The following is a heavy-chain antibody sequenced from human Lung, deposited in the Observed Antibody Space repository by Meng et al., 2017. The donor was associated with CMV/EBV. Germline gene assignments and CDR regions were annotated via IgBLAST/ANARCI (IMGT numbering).Heavy chain of an antibody. CDR3: TRDSGAYYDSSGFDY. CDR1: GFTLSSYS. D-gene: IGHD3-22*01. J-gene: IGHJ4*02. CDR2: ITSSSSYI. Sequence: GGSLRLSCAASGFTLSSYSMNWVRQAPGKGLEWVSSITSSSSYIYYADSVKGRFTVSRDNARNSLFLQMNGLRAEDTAVYYCTRDSGAYYDSSGFDYWGQGTXVTVSS. V-gene: IGHV3-21*01.